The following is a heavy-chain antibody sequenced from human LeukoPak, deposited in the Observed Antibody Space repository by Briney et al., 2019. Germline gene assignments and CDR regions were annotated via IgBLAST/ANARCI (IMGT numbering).Heavy chain of an antibody. V-gene: IGHV3-30-3*01. D-gene: IGHD3-9*01. J-gene: IGHJ3*02. CDR1: GFTFSSYA. Sequence: GRSLTLSCAASGFTFSSYAMHWVRQAPGKGLEWVAVISYDGSNNYNADSVKSRFPISRDNSKKTLDLQKNSLRAEDTAVYYCARDRGDILTGGAFDIWGQGTMVTVSS. CDR3: ARDRGDILTGGAFDI. CDR2: ISYDGSNN.